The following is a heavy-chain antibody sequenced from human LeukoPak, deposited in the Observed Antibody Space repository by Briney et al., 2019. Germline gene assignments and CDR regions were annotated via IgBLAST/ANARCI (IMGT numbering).Heavy chain of an antibody. D-gene: IGHD1-1*01. V-gene: IGHV3-48*03. J-gene: IGHJ5*02. CDR2: ISSSPINI. CDR1: GFTFSDYG. Sequence: GGSLRLSCAASGFTFSDYGMNWVRQAPGKGLEWVSYISSSPINIYYADSVRGRFTISRDNAKNSVFLQMNSLRAEDTAVYYYARGSADDDDKWIDPRGQGTLVTVSS. CDR3: ARGSADDDDKWIDP.